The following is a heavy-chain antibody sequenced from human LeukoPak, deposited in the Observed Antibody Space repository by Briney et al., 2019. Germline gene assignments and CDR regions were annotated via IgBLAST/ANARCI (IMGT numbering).Heavy chain of an antibody. CDR2: ISGSGGST. D-gene: IGHD1-26*01. CDR1: GFTFSSYA. V-gene: IGHV3-23*01. Sequence: PGGSLRLSCAASGFTFSSYAMSWVRQAPGKGLEWVSAISGSGGSTYYADSVKGRFTISRDNSKNTLYLQMNILRAEDTAVYYCAKAPVGASGYFDYWGQGTLVTVSS. CDR3: AKAPVGASGYFDY. J-gene: IGHJ4*02.